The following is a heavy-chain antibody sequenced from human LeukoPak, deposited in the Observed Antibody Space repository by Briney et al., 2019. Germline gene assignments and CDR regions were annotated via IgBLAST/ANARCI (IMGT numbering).Heavy chain of an antibody. CDR1: GGSISSGGYY. CDR2: IYHSGST. Sequence: PSETLSLTCTVSGGSISSGGYYWSWIRQPPGKGLEWIGYIYHSGSTYYNPSLKSRVTISVDRSKNQFSLKLSSVTAADTAVYYCARGRSGPRDYYYYYYMDVWGKGTTVTVS. CDR3: ARGRSGPRDYYYYYYMDV. D-gene: IGHD6-19*01. V-gene: IGHV4-30-2*01. J-gene: IGHJ6*03.